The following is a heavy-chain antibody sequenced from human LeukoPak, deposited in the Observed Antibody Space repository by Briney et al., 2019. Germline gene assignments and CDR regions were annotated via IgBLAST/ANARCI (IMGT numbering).Heavy chain of an antibody. CDR1: GFTFTSYG. V-gene: IGHV3-23*01. Sequence: GGSLRLSCAASGFTFTSYGMSWVRQAPGKGLEWVSGISGSGGSTYYADSVKGRFTISRDNSKNTLYLQINSLRAEDTAVYYCAELGITMIGGVWGKGTTVTISS. CDR2: ISGSGGST. D-gene: IGHD3-10*02. CDR3: AELGITMIGGV. J-gene: IGHJ6*04.